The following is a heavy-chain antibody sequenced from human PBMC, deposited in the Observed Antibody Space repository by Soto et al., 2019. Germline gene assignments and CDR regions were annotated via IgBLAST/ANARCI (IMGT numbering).Heavy chain of an antibody. CDR1: GFTFSSLG. CDR3: AKAQSRYFDY. V-gene: IGHV3-48*01. CDR2: ISSSRSNL. J-gene: IGHJ4*02. Sequence: EVQLVEAGGGLVPPVGSLRLSCAASGFTFSSLGMNWVRQAPWKGLEWVSYISSSRSNLYYADSVKGRFTISRDNAKNSLYLQMSSLRAEDTAVYYCAKAQSRYFDYWGQGTLATVSS.